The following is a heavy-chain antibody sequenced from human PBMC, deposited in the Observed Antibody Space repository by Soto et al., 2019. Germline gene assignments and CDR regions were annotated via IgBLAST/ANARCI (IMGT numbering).Heavy chain of an antibody. V-gene: IGHV3-7*03. CDR3: AKRPGGSYYSGFDY. D-gene: IGHD1-26*01. Sequence: SLRLSCTASGFTFSSYWMSWVRQAPGKGLEWVANIKQDGSEKCYVDSVKGRFTISRDNSKNTLYLQMNSLRAEDTAVYYCAKRPGGSYYSGFDYWGQGTLVTVSS. CDR1: GFTFSSYW. CDR2: IKQDGSEK. J-gene: IGHJ4*02.